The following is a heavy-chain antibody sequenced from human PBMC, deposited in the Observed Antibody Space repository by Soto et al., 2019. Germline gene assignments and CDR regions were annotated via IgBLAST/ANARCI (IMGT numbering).Heavy chain of an antibody. V-gene: IGHV3-23*01. CDR3: AKSLYSGYDYYYYYYMDV. CDR2: ISGSGGST. D-gene: IGHD5-12*01. Sequence: GGSLRLSCAASGFTFSSYAMSWVRQAPGKGLEWVSAISGSGGSTYYADSVKGRFTISRDNSKNTLYLQMNSLRAEDTAVYYCAKSLYSGYDYYYYYYMDVWGKGTTVTVSS. CDR1: GFTFSSYA. J-gene: IGHJ6*03.